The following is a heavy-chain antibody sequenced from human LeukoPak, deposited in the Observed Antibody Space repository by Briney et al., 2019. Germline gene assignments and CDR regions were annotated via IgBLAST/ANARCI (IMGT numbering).Heavy chain of an antibody. D-gene: IGHD3-22*01. CDR2: INAGNGNT. Sequence: ASVKVSCKASGYTFTSYAMHWVRQAPGQRLEWMGWINAGNGNTKYSQKFQGRVTITRDTSASTAYMELSSLRSADTAVYYCARGGVVVITRLDYWGQGTLVTVSS. CDR1: GYTFTSYA. J-gene: IGHJ4*02. CDR3: ARGGVVVITRLDY. V-gene: IGHV1-3*01.